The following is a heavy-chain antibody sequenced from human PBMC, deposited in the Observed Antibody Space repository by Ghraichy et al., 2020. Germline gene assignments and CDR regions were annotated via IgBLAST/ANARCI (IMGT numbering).Heavy chain of an antibody. V-gene: IGHV3-7*03. CDR3: ARVSAPYFSLGYYYYGMDV. CDR2: IKQDGSEK. D-gene: IGHD7-27*01. Sequence: GGSLRLSCAASGFTFSSYWMSWVRQAPGKGLEWVANIKQDGSEKYYVDSVKGRFTISRDNAKNSLYLQMNSLRAEDTAVYYCARVSAPYFSLGYYYYGMDVWGQGTTVTVSS. J-gene: IGHJ6*02. CDR1: GFTFSSYW.